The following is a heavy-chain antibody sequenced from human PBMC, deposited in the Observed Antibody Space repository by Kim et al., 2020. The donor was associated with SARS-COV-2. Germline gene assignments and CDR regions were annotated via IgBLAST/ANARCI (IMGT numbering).Heavy chain of an antibody. V-gene: IGHV3-30*18. CDR2: ISYDGSNK. D-gene: IGHD1-26*01. CDR3: AKGVRSGSYYA. Sequence: GGSLRLSCAASGFTFSSYGMHWVRQAPGKGLEWVAVISYDGSNKYYADSVKGRFTISRDNSKNTLYLQMNSLRAEDTAVYYCAKGVRSGSYYAWGQGTLVTVSS. CDR1: GFTFSSYG. J-gene: IGHJ5*02.